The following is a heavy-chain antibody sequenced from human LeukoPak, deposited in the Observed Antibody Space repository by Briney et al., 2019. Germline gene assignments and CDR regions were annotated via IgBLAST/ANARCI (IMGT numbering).Heavy chain of an antibody. CDR2: INIDGRST. V-gene: IGHV3-74*01. D-gene: IGHD6-13*01. CDR1: GLTFSSYW. Sequence: GGSLRLSCAASGLTFSSYWMRWVRQAPGKGLVWVSRINIDGRSTSYADSVKGRFTISRDNAKNTLYLQMNSLRAEDTAVYYCARDPFPHNNPPYSSSSYDYWGQGTLVTVSS. CDR3: ARDPFPHNNPPYSSSSYDY. J-gene: IGHJ4*02.